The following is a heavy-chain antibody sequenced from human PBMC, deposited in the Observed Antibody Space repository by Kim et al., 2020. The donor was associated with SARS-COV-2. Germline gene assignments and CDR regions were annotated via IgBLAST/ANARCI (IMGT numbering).Heavy chain of an antibody. Sequence: SVKVSCKASGGTLSRHSFSWVRQAPGQGPEWMAGIIPCYGVGNYAEKFQGRIVLTADESTATLFMELSSLTSEDTAVYYCARDKCGVNYWYFDLWGPGTLVTVSS. V-gene: IGHV1-69*13. D-gene: IGHD2-21*01. CDR2: IIPCYGVG. CDR3: ARDKCGVNYWYFDL. CDR1: GGTLSRHS. J-gene: IGHJ2*01.